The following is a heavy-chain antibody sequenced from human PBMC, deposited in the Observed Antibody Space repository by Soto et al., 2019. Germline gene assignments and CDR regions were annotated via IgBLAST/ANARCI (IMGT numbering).Heavy chain of an antibody. D-gene: IGHD2-8*02. CDR1: GGSINNYY. Sequence: PSETLSLTCTVSGGSINNYYWSWIRQPPGKGLEWIGYTFYSGSTNYNPSLKSRVTISVDTSKNQFSLKLTSVTAADTAVYYCARDKITGLFDYWGQGTLVTVSS. V-gene: IGHV4-59*12. CDR3: ARDKITGLFDY. J-gene: IGHJ4*02. CDR2: TFYSGST.